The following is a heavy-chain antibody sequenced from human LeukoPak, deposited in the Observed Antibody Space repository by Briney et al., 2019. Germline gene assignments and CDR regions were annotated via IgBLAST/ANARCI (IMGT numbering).Heavy chain of an antibody. D-gene: IGHD2-15*01. CDR3: ARNTVVVVPSYYYYYMDV. Sequence: ASVKVSCKASGYTFTSYYVHWVRQAPGQGLEWMGWINPYSGDTNYAQKFQGRVTMTRDTSISTAYMELSSLKSDDTAVYYCARNTVVVVPSYYYYYMDVWGKGTTVTISS. V-gene: IGHV1-2*02. J-gene: IGHJ6*03. CDR1: GYTFTSYY. CDR2: INPYSGDT.